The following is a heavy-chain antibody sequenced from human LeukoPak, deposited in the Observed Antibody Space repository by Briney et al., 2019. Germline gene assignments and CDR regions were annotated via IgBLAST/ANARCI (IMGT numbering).Heavy chain of an antibody. CDR1: GSSMSSDYY. J-gene: IGHJ4*02. Sequence: SETLSLTCTVSGSSMSSDYYWGWIRPPPGKGLEWIGSISDSGSAYYNPSLKSRVVISVDPSKNQFSLKLSSVTAADTAVYYCASTARFLRRSFDYWGQGTLVTVSS. D-gene: IGHD4-23*01. CDR2: ISDSGSA. CDR3: ASTARFLRRSFDY. V-gene: IGHV4-38-2*02.